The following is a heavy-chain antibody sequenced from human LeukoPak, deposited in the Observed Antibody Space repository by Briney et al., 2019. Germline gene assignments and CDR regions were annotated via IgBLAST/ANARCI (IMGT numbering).Heavy chain of an antibody. D-gene: IGHD2-2*01. CDR2: IIPGDSDT. V-gene: IGHV5-51*01. CDR3: ARVLGYCSSTSCYYPYYYYYGMDV. CDR1: GYSSTSYW. J-gene: IGHJ6*04. Sequence: GESLQISSKASGYSSTSYWIGWARQTPGKGLKWMGIIIPGDSDTRYSPSFQGQVTISADKSISTAYLQWSSLKASDTAMYYCARVLGYCSSTSCYYPYYYYYGMDVWGKGTTVTVSS.